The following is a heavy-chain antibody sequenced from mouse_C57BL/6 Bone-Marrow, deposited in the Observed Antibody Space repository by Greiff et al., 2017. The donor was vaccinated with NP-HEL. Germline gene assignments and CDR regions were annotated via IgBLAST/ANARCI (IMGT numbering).Heavy chain of an antibody. D-gene: IGHD1-1*01. CDR2: IYPGSGST. Sequence: QVQLQQPGAELVKPGASVKMSCKASGYTFTSYWITWVKQRPGQGLEWIGDIYPGSGSTNYNEKFKGKATLTADKSSSTAYMELRSLTSEDSAVYFCARTGFITTVVATWYFDVWGTGTTVTVSS. CDR1: GYTFTSYW. V-gene: IGHV1-55*01. J-gene: IGHJ1*03. CDR3: ARTGFITTVVATWYFDV.